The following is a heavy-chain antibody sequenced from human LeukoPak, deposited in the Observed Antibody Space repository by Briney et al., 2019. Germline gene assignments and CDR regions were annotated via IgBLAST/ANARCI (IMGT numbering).Heavy chain of an antibody. D-gene: IGHD3-22*01. J-gene: IGHJ4*02. CDR1: GGTFSSYA. CDR3: AREGADYYDSSGYYNFDY. V-gene: IGHV1-69*04. Sequence: GASVKVSCKASGGTFSSYAISWVRQAPGQGLEWMGRIIPILGIANYAQKFQGRVTITADKSTSTAYMELSSLRSEDTAVYYCAREGADYYDSSGYYNFDYWGQGTLVTVSS. CDR2: IIPILGIA.